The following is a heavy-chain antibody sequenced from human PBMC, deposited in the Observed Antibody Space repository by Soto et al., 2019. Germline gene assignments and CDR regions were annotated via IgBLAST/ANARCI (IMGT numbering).Heavy chain of an antibody. Sequence: PGGSLRLSCAASGFTFSSYAMHWVRQAPGKGLEYVSAISSNGGSTYYANSVKGRFTISRDNSKNTLYLQMGSLRAEDMAVYYCARDYFLTMSATFDIWGQGTMVTVSS. CDR1: GFTFSSYA. V-gene: IGHV3-64*01. D-gene: IGHD3-10*02. CDR3: ARDYFLTMSATFDI. J-gene: IGHJ3*02. CDR2: ISSNGGST.